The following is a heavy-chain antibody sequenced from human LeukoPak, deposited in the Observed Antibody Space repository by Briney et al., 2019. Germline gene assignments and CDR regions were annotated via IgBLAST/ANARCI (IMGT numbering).Heavy chain of an antibody. D-gene: IGHD6-13*01. Sequence: GGSLRLSCAASGFTFKNYAMSWVRQPPGKGLEWVSGISGSGDNTYYADSVKGRFTISRDNSKKTPYLHLNSLRVEDAAVYYCAKDGYSSIPGFHFEYWGQGTPVTVSS. CDR2: ISGSGDNT. CDR3: AKDGYSSIPGFHFEY. J-gene: IGHJ4*02. CDR1: GFTFKNYA. V-gene: IGHV3-23*01.